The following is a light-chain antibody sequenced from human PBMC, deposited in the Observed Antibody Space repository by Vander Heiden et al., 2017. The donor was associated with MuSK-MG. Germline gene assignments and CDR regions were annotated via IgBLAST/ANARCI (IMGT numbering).Light chain of an antibody. CDR1: QSISSY. CDR3: HLSVITPRT. J-gene: IGKJ1*01. CDR2: AAS. Sequence: DIQMTQSPSSLSASVGDRVTITCRTSQSISSYLNWYQQKPGKAPKLLIYAASSFQSGVPSRFSGCGSGTDFTLTISSLQPEDFATYYYHLSVITPRTFGQGTKVEVK. V-gene: IGKV1-39*01.